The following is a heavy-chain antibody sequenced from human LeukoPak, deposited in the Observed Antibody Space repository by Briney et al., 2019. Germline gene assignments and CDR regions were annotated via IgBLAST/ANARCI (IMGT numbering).Heavy chain of an antibody. D-gene: IGHD6-19*01. CDR3: ARLAYSSGWPIAH. Sequence: PSETLSLTCTVSGGSISSYYWNWMRQPPGKGLDWIGYIYDRGSTNYNPSFNSGVIISVDRSKKQFSLQLTSVTDAATAGYSCARLAYSSGWPIAHWGQGILVTVSS. J-gene: IGHJ4*02. CDR2: IYDRGST. CDR1: GGSISSYY. V-gene: IGHV4-59*08.